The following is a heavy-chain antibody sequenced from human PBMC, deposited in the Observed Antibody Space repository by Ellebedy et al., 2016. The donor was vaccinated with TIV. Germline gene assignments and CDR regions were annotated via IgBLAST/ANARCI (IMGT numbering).Heavy chain of an antibody. J-gene: IGHJ4*02. Sequence: PGGSLRLSCAASGFSFNAYGMNLVRQAPARGLEYVSSISDNSNYIYYADSVKGRFTISRDNAKNSLYLQMNSLRADDTAVYYCVREYNFKSGGPGNYWGQGTLVTVSS. D-gene: IGHD1-20*01. CDR3: VREYNFKSGGPGNY. CDR1: GFSFNAYG. V-gene: IGHV3-21*01. CDR2: ISDNSNYI.